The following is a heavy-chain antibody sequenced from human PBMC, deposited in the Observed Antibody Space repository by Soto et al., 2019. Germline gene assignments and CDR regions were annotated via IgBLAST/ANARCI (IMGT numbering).Heavy chain of an antibody. CDR1: GFTFSSYA. D-gene: IGHD2-15*01. CDR3: ARNGPGSLATQCSDVGCHYALNM. J-gene: IGHJ3*02. V-gene: IGHV3-23*01. Sequence: EVQLLESGGGLVQPGGSLRLSCAASGFTFSSYAIIWVRQAPGKGLEWVSTISGGGDGSYYADSVKGRFTISRDNSKTTVPLQTTGLRPESTSVYYCARNGPGSLATQCSDVGCHYALNMCRKRTMVTVSS. CDR2: ISGGGDGS.